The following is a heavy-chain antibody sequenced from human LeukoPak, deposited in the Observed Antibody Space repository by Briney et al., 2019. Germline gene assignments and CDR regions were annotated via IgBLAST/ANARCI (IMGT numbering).Heavy chain of an antibody. J-gene: IGHJ6*03. Sequence: GASVKVSFKASGGTFSSYAISWVRQAPGQGLEWMGGIIPIFGTANYAQKFQGRVTITTDESTSTAYMELSSLRSEDTAVYYCARAGVTRAHYYYYYMDVWGKGTTVTVS. V-gene: IGHV1-69*05. CDR3: ARAGVTRAHYYYYYMDV. CDR1: GGTFSSYA. CDR2: IIPIFGTA. D-gene: IGHD4-11*01.